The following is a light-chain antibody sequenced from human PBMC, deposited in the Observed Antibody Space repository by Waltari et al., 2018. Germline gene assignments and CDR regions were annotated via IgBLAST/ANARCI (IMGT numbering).Light chain of an antibody. CDR3: QQCLTYPQA. CDR1: QGIRSG. J-gene: IGKJ5*01. Sequence: AIQLTQSPSSLSASIGDRVTISCRASQGIRSGLAWYQQEPGQPPKLLIYDASTFDSGVPSRFSGRGSGTDFTLTLSRLQPEDFATYYCQQCLTYPQAFGQGTRLEIK. CDR2: DAS. V-gene: IGKV1-13*02.